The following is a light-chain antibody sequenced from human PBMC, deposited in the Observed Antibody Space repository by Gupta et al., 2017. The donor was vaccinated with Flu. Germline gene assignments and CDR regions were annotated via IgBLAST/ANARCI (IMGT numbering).Light chain of an antibody. CDR2: EVR. J-gene: IGLJ3*02. Sequence: HSALTQPASVSGSPAHSTTISCTGTSGDVGGYNYVSWYQQTTGNATKLMVYEVRNRAAGVSNRFSGSKAGTTASMTTSGRQAEDEADYYCSSYTSSSTLVFGGGTKLTVL. CDR3: SSYTSSSTLV. V-gene: IGLV2-14*01. CDR1: SGDVGGYNY.